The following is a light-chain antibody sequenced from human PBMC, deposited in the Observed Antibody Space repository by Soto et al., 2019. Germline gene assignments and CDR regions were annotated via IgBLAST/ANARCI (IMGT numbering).Light chain of an antibody. CDR2: GAS. CDR1: QSVSSSY. J-gene: IGKJ1*01. CDR3: PHYGISSTT. Sequence: IVIKNYPATLSVNQNERATLACISSQSVSSSYLAWYQQKSGQAPRLLIYGASNRATGIPDRFSGSGSGTDFTLTISRLEPEDFAVYYCPHYGISSTTFGQGTKVDIK. V-gene: IGKV3-20*01.